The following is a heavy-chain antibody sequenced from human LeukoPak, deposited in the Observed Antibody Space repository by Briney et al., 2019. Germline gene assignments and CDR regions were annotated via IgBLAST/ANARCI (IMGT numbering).Heavy chain of an antibody. CDR3: ARDPLHCSSTSCYPDFDY. Sequence: ASVKVSCKASGYTFTSYDINWVRQATGQGLEWMGWMNPNSGNTGYAQKFQGRVTMTRNTSISTAYMELSSLRSEDTAVYYCARDPLHCSSTSCYPDFDYWGQGTLVTVSS. D-gene: IGHD2-2*01. CDR1: GYTFTSYD. CDR2: MNPNSGNT. J-gene: IGHJ4*02. V-gene: IGHV1-8*01.